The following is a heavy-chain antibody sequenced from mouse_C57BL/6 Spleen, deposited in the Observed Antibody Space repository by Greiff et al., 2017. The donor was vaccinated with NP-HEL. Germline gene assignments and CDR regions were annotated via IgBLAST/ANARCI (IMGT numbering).Heavy chain of an antibody. CDR3: AKSDYGGTPFAY. J-gene: IGHJ3*01. CDR2: IDPNSGGT. CDR1: GYTFTSYW. D-gene: IGHD2-4*01. Sequence: QVQLQQPGAELVKPGASVKLSCKASGYTFTSYWMHWVKQRPGRGLEWIGRIDPNSGGTNYNEKFKSKATLTVDKPSSTAYMQLSSLSSDDSAVNYGAKSDYGGTPFAYWGQGTLVTVAA. V-gene: IGHV1-72*01.